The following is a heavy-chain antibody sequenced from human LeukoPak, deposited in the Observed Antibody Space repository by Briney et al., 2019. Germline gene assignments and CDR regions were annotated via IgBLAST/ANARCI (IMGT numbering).Heavy chain of an antibody. CDR3: ARDNPSYYDILTGPPDY. Sequence: PSETLSLTCTVSGGSISSSSYYWGWIRQPPGKGLEWIVNIYYSGSTYYNPSLKSRVTISVYTSKNQFSLKLSSVTAADTAVYYCARDNPSYYDILTGPPDYWGQGTLVTVSS. V-gene: IGHV4-39*01. D-gene: IGHD3-9*01. CDR2: IYYSGST. J-gene: IGHJ4*02. CDR1: GGSISSSSYY.